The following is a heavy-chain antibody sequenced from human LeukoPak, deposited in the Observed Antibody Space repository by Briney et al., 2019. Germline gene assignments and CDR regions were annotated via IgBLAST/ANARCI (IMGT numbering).Heavy chain of an antibody. CDR3: ARVAYCGGDCYSFDY. CDR2: IYYSEST. V-gene: IGHV4-59*01. Sequence: SETPSLTCTVSGGSISGYHWSWIRQPPGKGLEWIAYIYYSESTNYNPSLKSRVTISVDTSKKQFSLKLSSVTAADTAVYYCARVAYCGGDCYSFDYWGQGTLVTVSS. J-gene: IGHJ4*02. D-gene: IGHD2-21*02. CDR1: GGSISGYH.